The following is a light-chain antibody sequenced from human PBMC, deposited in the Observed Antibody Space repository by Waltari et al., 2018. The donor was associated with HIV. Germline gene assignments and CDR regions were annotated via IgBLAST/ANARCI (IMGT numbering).Light chain of an antibody. CDR1: SSNIGAGYD. CDR3: QSYDSSLSFWV. CDR2: GNS. V-gene: IGLV1-40*01. J-gene: IGLJ3*02. Sequence: QSVLTQPPSVSGAPGQRVTISCTGSSSNIGAGYDVHWYQQLPGTAPKLLICGNSNRPSGVPDRFAGSKSCTSASLAITGLQAEDEADYYCQSYDSSLSFWVFGGGTKLTV.